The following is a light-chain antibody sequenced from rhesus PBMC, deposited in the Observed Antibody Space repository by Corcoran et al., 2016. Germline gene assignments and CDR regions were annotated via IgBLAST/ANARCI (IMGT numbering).Light chain of an antibody. CDR3: QQSSNLST. J-gene: IGKJ3*01. V-gene: IGKV3-24*04. CDR2: GAS. CDR1: QSVGSY. Sequence: ETVVTQSPATLALSPGERATLSCRASQSVGSYLAWYQQKPGQAPRLLIYGASSRATGLPDRFSGSGSGTDCTLTISSLEPEDVGVYYCQQSSNLSTFGPGTKVDMK.